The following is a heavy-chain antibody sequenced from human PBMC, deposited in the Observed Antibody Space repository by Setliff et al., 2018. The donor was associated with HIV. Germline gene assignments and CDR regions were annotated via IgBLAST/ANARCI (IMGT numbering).Heavy chain of an antibody. Sequence: ASVKVSCKASGYTFSDYYLHWVRQAPGQGLGWMGWINGNSGATNYAQKFQGRVTMTRDTSTYTAYMELTRLRSDDTAVYSCARGGDDSGPGTWTFDYWGQGALVTVSS. V-gene: IGHV1-2*02. CDR2: INGNSGAT. J-gene: IGHJ4*02. D-gene: IGHD3-10*01. CDR3: ARGGDDSGPGTWTFDY. CDR1: GYTFSDYY.